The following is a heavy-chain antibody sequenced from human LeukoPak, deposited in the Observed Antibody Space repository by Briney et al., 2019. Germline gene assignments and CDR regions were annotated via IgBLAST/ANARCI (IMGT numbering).Heavy chain of an antibody. V-gene: IGHV3-30*02. J-gene: IGHJ4*02. CDR2: IRYDGSNK. CDR3: AKDLSGKRGYCSSTSCYTEFCFDY. CDR1: GFTFSSYG. D-gene: IGHD2-2*02. Sequence: AGGSLRLSCAASGFTFSSYGMHWVRQAPGKGLEWVAFIRYDGSNKYYADSVKGRFTISRDNSKNTLYLQMNSLRAEDTAVYYCAKDLSGKRGYCSSTSCYTEFCFDYWGQGTLVTVSS.